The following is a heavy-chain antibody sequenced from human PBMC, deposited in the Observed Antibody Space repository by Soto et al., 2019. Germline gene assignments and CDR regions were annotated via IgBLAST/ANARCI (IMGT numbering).Heavy chain of an antibody. D-gene: IGHD5-18*01. J-gene: IGHJ5*02. CDR2: ISYDGSNE. Sequence: PWSSXRLSWSAAVLMLIAYSIRLFRHAPGKGLEWVAVISYDGSNEYYAESVKGRFTVSRRTSKSKMHLQMSSPRPEDTDVYYCEKEWLRNGLDPWGHGTLVTVSS. V-gene: IGHV3-30*18. CDR3: EKEWLRNGLDP. CDR1: VLMLIAYS.